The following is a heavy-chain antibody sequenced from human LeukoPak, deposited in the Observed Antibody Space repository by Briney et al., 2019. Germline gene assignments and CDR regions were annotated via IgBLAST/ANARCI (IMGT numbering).Heavy chain of an antibody. D-gene: IGHD2-2*01. CDR1: GGSISSYY. CDR2: IYTSGST. J-gene: IGHJ6*02. CDR3: ARDFFPYQLLDYGTDV. V-gene: IGHV4-4*07. Sequence: SETLSLTCTVSGGSISSYYWSWIRQPAGKGLEWIGRIYTSGSTNYNPSLKSRVTMSVDTSKNQFSLKLSSVTAADTAVYYCARDFFPYQLLDYGTDVWGQGTTVTVSS.